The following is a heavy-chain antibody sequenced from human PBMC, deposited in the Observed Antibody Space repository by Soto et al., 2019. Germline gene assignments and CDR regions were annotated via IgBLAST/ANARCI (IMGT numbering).Heavy chain of an antibody. J-gene: IGHJ4*02. V-gene: IGHV3-23*01. D-gene: IGHD5-12*01. CDR2: ISGGGNDR. Sequence: VQLLESGGSTVQPGGSLTLSCAASGFPFSSYAMSWIRQTPEKGLEWVAGISGGGNDRYYADFVQGRFTFSRDNSRNILYLQLNSLRAEDTAMYYCARSLFMVAPHNEPFDYWGQGTLVTLSS. CDR1: GFPFSSYA. CDR3: ARSLFMVAPHNEPFDY.